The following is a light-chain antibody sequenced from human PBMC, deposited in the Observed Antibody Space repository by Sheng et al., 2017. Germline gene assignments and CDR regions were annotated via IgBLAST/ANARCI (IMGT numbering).Light chain of an antibody. Sequence: QSVLTQPASVSGSPGQSITISCTGSSSDIGAYDSVSWYQQHPGKVPRLLIYDVISRPSGISNRFSGSKSGRTASLTISGLQADDEADYYCSSYRNTGTPYFFGPGTKVTVI. J-gene: IGLJ1*01. V-gene: IGLV2-14*03. CDR1: SSDIGAYDS. CDR3: SSYRNTGTPYF. CDR2: DVI.